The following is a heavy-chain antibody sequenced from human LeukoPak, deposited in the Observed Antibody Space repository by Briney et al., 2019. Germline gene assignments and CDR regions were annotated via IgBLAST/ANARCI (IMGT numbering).Heavy chain of an antibody. CDR3: ARGRPGLWFGELGSSTYNWFDP. D-gene: IGHD3-10*01. V-gene: IGHV1-2*02. CDR1: GYTFTGYY. J-gene: IGHJ5*02. Sequence: ASVKVSCKASGYTFTGYYMHWVRQAPGQGLEWMGWINPNSGGTNYAQKFQGRVTMTRDTSISTAYMELSRLRSDDTAVYYCARGRPGLWFGELGSSTYNWFDPWGQGTLVTVSS. CDR2: INPNSGGT.